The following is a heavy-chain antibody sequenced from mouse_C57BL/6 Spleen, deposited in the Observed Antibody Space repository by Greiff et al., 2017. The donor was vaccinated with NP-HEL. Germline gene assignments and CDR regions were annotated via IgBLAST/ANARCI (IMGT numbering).Heavy chain of an antibody. CDR2: IDPSDSYT. Sequence: VQLQQPGAELVMPGASVKLSCKASGYTFTSYWMHWVKQRPGQGLEWIGEIDPSDSYTNYNQNFKGKSTLTVDKSSSTAYMQLSSLTSEDSAVYYCARLVYDQDYWGQGTLVTVSA. CDR1: GYTFTSYW. V-gene: IGHV1-69*01. CDR3: ARLVYDQDY. J-gene: IGHJ3*01. D-gene: IGHD2-12*01.